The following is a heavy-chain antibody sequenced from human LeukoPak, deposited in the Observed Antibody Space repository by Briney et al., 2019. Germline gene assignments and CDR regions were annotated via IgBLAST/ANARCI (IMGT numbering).Heavy chain of an antibody. J-gene: IGHJ5*02. D-gene: IGHD3-3*01. CDR3: ARDGFSSNWFDP. V-gene: IGHV1-46*01. Sequence: GASVKVSCKASVYTFTIYYMHWVRPAPGQGLEWMGIINPSGGSTSYAQKFQGRVTMTRDTSTSTVYMELSSLRSDDTAVYYCARDGFSSNWFDPWGQGTLVTVSS. CDR2: INPSGGST. CDR1: VYTFTIYY.